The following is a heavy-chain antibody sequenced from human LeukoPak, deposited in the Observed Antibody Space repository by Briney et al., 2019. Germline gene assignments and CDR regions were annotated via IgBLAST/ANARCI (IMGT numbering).Heavy chain of an antibody. V-gene: IGHV3-7*01. D-gene: IGHD3-3*01. CDR1: GFTFSSYA. J-gene: IGHJ4*02. CDR3: AREWNDFWSGKSFDY. Sequence: GGSLRLSCAASGFTFSSYAMSWVRQTPGKGLEWVANIKQDGSEKYYVDSVKGRFTISRDNAKNSLYLQMNSLRAEDTAVYYCAREWNDFWSGKSFDYWGQGTLVTVSS. CDR2: IKQDGSEK.